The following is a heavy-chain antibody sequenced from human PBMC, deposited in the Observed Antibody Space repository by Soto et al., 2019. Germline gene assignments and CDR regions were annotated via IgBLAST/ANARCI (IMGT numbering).Heavy chain of an antibody. J-gene: IGHJ5*02. D-gene: IGHD3-10*01. Sequence: GGSLRLSCEASGFTFSSYWMSWVRQAPGKGLEWVANVRQDGSQKFLVDSVKGRFTISRDNAKNSMYLQMNSLRAEDTAVYYCARDGRYYGSRFDPWGQGTLVTVSS. V-gene: IGHV3-7*03. CDR2: VRQDGSQK. CDR1: GFTFSSYW. CDR3: ARDGRYYGSRFDP.